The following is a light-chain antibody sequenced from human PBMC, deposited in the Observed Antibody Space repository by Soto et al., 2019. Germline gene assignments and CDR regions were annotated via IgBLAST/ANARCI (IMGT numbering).Light chain of an antibody. J-gene: IGKJ5*01. V-gene: IGKV3-20*01. Sequence: ENVLTQSPGTLSLSPGERATLFCRASQSVSLGWYQQKPGQAPRLLIFGASNRATGIPDRFSGRGSGTDFTLTTSRLETEEFAVYYCQHYCSSPRTIGREKRVEI. CDR1: QSVS. CDR3: QHYCSSPRT. CDR2: GAS.